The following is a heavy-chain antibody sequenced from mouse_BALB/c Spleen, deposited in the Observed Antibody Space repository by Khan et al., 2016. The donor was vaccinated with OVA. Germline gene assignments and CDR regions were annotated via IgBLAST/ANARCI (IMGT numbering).Heavy chain of an antibody. J-gene: IGHJ2*01. CDR2: INPTSGYT. Sequence: QVQLMESGAELAKPGASVKMSCKASGYTFTTYWMHWVKQRPGQGLEWIGYINPTSGYTDYNDKFKDRATLSADKSSSTAYMQLNSLTSEDSAVYYCTRDRMDYWGQGTTLTVSS. V-gene: IGHV1-7*01. CDR3: TRDRMDY. CDR1: GYTFTTYW.